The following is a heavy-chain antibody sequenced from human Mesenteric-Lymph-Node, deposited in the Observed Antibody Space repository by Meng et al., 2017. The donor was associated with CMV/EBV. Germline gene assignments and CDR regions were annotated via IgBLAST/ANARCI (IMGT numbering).Heavy chain of an antibody. CDR1: GGTFSSYT. CDR2: IIPILGIA. CDR3: ARDLRVAAAGFYYYYYGMDV. V-gene: IGHV1-69*04. D-gene: IGHD6-13*01. Sequence: SVKVSCKASGGTFSSYTISWVRQAPGQGLEWMGRIIPILGIANYAQKLQGRVTMTTDTSTSTAYMELRSLRSDDTAVYYCARDLRVAAAGFYYYYYGMDVWGQGTTVTVSS. J-gene: IGHJ6*02.